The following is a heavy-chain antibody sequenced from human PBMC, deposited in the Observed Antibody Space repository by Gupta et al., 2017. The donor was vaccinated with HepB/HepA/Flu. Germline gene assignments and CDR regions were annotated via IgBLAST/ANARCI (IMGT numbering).Heavy chain of an antibody. CDR1: GGAFSAYY. V-gene: IGHV4-34*01. J-gene: IGHJ6*03. CDR3: AIGSQDIVMVTVVYYYMDV. CDR2: INHSGRT. Sequence: QVKLQQWGEGLLTPSETLSFTCAVYGGAFSAYYWGWIRQPPEKRLEWVGEINHSGRTNNNPSLKSRVSISVDTCKNQFSLRLSSVTAAYTSVYYCAIGSQDIVMVTVVYYYMDVWDRGTMRTAS. D-gene: IGHD5-18*01.